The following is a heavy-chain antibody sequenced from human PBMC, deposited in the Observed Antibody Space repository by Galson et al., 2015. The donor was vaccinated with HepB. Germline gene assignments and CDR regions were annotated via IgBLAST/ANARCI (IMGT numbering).Heavy chain of an antibody. CDR2: IRYDSNNK. V-gene: IGHV3-30*02. CDR1: GFTFSRFG. J-gene: IGHJ4*02. D-gene: IGHD5-24*01. CDR3: AKDHNPGKFETLDQ. Sequence: SLRLSCAASGFTFSRFGIHWVRQAPGKGLEWISFIRYDSNNKYYAESVKGRFTISRDNSRNTLFLQMNSLRPEDTAVYYCAKDHNPGKFETLDQWGQATLVTVSS.